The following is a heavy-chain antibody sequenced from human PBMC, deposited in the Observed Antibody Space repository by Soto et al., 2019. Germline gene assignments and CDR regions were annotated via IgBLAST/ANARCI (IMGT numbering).Heavy chain of an antibody. Sequence: GSLRLSCAASGFTFSSYSMNWVRQAPGKGLEWVSSISSSSSYIYYADSVKGRFTISRDNAKNSLYLQMNSLRAEDTAVYYCARDRHYYGSGSYSVDVWPIDYWGQGALVTVSS. CDR1: GFTFSSYS. CDR2: ISSSSSYI. CDR3: ARDRHYYGSGSYSVDVWPIDY. D-gene: IGHD3-10*01. J-gene: IGHJ4*02. V-gene: IGHV3-21*01.